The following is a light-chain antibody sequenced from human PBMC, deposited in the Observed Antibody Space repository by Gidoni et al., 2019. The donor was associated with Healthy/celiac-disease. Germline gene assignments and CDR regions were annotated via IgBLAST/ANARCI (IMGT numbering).Light chain of an antibody. CDR1: QGISSY. V-gene: IGKV1-8*01. Sequence: AIRMTQSPSSFSASTGDRVTITCRASQGISSYLAWYQQKPGKAPKLLIYAASTLQSGVPPRFSGSGSGTDFTLTISCLQSEDFATYYCQQYYSYPDTFGPXTKVDIK. J-gene: IGKJ3*01. CDR2: AAS. CDR3: QQYYSYPDT.